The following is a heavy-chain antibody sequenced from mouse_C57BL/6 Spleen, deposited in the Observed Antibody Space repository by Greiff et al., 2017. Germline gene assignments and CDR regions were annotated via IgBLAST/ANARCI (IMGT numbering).Heavy chain of an antibody. V-gene: IGHV1-76*01. CDR1: GYTFTDYE. D-gene: IGHD2-5*01. CDR2: IYPGSGTT. J-gene: IGHJ2*01. Sequence: QVQLKESGAELVRPGASVTLSCKASGYTFTDYEINWVKQRPGQGLEWIARIYPGSGTTYYNEKFKGKATLTAEKSSSTAYMQFSSLTSEDSAVYFCARGDYSNHGAGFDYWGQGTTLTVSS. CDR3: ARGDYSNHGAGFDY.